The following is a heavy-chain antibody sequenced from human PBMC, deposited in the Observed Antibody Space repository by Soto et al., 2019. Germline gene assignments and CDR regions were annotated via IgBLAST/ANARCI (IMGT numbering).Heavy chain of an antibody. D-gene: IGHD5-12*01. CDR1: GFGFSSYW. V-gene: IGHV3-74*01. Sequence: HPGGSLRLSCAASGFGFSSYWMHWVRQAPGKGLVWVSRTNNDGSATTYADSVRGRFTSFRDNAKNTLFLQMTSLGVEDTAVYYCAREMATISLGAFDIWGEGTMVTV. J-gene: IGHJ3*02. CDR3: AREMATISLGAFDI. CDR2: TNNDGSAT.